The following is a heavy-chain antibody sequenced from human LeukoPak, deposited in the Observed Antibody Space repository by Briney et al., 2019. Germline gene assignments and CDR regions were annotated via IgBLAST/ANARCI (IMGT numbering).Heavy chain of an antibody. Sequence: ASVKVSCKASGYTFTGYYMHWVRKAPGQGLEWMGWINPNSGGTNYAQKFQGRVTMTRDTSISTAYMELSRLRSDDTAVYYCARVGIAAGTFSFDYWGQGTLVTVSS. D-gene: IGHD6-13*01. CDR1: GYTFTGYY. CDR3: ARVGIAAGTFSFDY. V-gene: IGHV1-2*02. CDR2: INPNSGGT. J-gene: IGHJ4*02.